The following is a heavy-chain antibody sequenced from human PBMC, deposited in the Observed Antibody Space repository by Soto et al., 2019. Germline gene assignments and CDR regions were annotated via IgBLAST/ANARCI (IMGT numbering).Heavy chain of an antibody. D-gene: IGHD1-7*01. CDR3: ASNYLGNWYFDL. CDR1: GYTFTYYA. J-gene: IGHJ2*01. V-gene: IGHV1-3*01. Sequence: QVQLVQSGAEVKKPGASVKVSCKASGYTFTYYAMHWVRQAPGQRLEWMGWINAGNGNTKYSQKFQGRVTITRDTSASAAYMELSSLRSEDTAVYCCASNYLGNWYFDLWGRGTLVTVSS. CDR2: INAGNGNT.